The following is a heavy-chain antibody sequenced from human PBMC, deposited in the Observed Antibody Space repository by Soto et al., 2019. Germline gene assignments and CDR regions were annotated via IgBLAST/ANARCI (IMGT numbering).Heavy chain of an antibody. CDR3: ARGPAARGQRYYSYGMDV. V-gene: IGHV5-51*01. J-gene: IGHJ6*02. CDR2: IYPGDSDT. D-gene: IGHD1-1*01. Sequence: PGESLKISCKGSGYSFTSYWIGWVRQMPGKGLEWMGIIYPGDSDTRYSPSFQGQVTISADKSISTAYLQWSSLKASDTAMYYCARGPAARGQRYYSYGMDVWGQGTTVTVSS. CDR1: GYSFTSYW.